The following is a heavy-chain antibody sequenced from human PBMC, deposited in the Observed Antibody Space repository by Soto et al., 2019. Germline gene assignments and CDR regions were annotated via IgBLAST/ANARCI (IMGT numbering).Heavy chain of an antibody. CDR3: ARSYDWDYYYGMDV. J-gene: IGHJ6*02. V-gene: IGHV4-34*01. D-gene: IGHD1-1*01. CDR1: GGSFSGYY. Sequence: SETLSLTCAVYGGSFSGYYWSWIRQPPGKGLEWIGEINHSGSTDYNPSLKSRVTISVDTSKNQFSLKLSSVTAADTAVYYCARSYDWDYYYGMDVWGQGTTVTVSS. CDR2: INHSGST.